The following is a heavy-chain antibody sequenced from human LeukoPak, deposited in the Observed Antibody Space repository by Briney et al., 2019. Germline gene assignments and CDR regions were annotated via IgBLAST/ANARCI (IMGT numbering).Heavy chain of an antibody. D-gene: IGHD5-12*01. Sequence: GGSLRLSCAASGFTFSGSAMHWVRQASGKGLEWVGRIRSKAHSYATAYAASVKGRFTISRDDSKNTAYLQMNSLKTEDTAVYYCTTDIVATILPWGQGTLVTVSS. CDR2: IRSKAHSYAT. V-gene: IGHV3-73*01. CDR3: TTDIVATILP. CDR1: GFTFSGSA. J-gene: IGHJ5*02.